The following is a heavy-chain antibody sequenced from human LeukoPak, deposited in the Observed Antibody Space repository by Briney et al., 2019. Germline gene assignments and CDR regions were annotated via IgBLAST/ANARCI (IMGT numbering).Heavy chain of an antibody. J-gene: IGHJ4*02. V-gene: IGHV3-7*01. Sequence: PGGSLRLSCAASGFTFSNYYMSWVRQAPGKGLEWVASIKQDGSDKYYVDSVKGRFTISRDNSKNTLYLQMNSLRAEDTAVYYCAKLGYCSGGSCSNFDYWGQGTLVTVSS. CDR3: AKLGYCSGGSCSNFDY. CDR1: GFTFSNYY. D-gene: IGHD2-15*01. CDR2: IKQDGSDK.